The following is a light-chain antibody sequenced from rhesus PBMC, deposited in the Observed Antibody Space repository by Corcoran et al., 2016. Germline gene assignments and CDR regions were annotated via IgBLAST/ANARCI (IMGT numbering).Light chain of an antibody. Sequence: DIQMTQSPSSLSASVGDTVTITCRASQGISSYLNWFQQKPGKAPKLLIYDASSLESGVPSRFSGSGSGTDFTLTISSLQPEDFAAYYCLQHNSDPLTFGGGTKVEIK. V-gene: IGKV1-28*03. CDR3: LQHNSDPLT. CDR2: DAS. CDR1: QGISSY. J-gene: IGKJ4*01.